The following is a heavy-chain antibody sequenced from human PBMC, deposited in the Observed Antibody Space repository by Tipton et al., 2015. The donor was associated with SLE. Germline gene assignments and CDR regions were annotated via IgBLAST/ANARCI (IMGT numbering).Heavy chain of an antibody. CDR2: LFYSGNS. D-gene: IGHD6-19*01. V-gene: IGHV4-59*01. J-gene: IGHJ2*01. CDR3: ARASSGSAQRHWYFDL. CDR1: GGSISSKY. Sequence: TLSLTCTVSGGSISSKYWSWIRQPPGKGLEWIGYLFYSGNSNYNPSLKGRVTISADTSKNHFSLKLTSVTAADTAVYYCARASSGSAQRHWYFDLWGRGPLVTVSS.